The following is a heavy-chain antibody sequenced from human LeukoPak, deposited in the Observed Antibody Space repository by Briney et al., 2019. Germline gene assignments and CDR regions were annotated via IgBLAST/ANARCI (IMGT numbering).Heavy chain of an antibody. Sequence: ASVKVSCKASGYTFTSYDINWVRQATGQGREWMGWMNSNSGNTGYAQKFQGRVTITRNTSISTAYMELSSLRSEDTAVYYCARGRNWGDLARAINYYYYYMDVWGKGTTVTVSS. D-gene: IGHD3-16*01. CDR2: MNSNSGNT. CDR1: GYTFTSYD. J-gene: IGHJ6*03. CDR3: ARGRNWGDLARAINYYYYYMDV. V-gene: IGHV1-8*03.